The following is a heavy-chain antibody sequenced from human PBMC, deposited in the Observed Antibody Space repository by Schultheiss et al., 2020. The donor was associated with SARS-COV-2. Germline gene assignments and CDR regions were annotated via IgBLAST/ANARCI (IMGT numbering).Heavy chain of an antibody. CDR2: ISGYNGNT. CDR3: ARTPRSPGGYYYGMDV. D-gene: IGHD2-15*01. J-gene: IGHJ6*02. CDR1: GYSFTNYG. V-gene: IGHV1-8*01. Sequence: ASVKVSCKTSGYSFTNYGISWVRQVPGQGLEWMGWISGYNGNTGYAQKFQGRVTMTRNTSISTAYMELSSLRSEDTAVYYCARTPRSPGGYYYGMDVWGQGTTVTVSS.